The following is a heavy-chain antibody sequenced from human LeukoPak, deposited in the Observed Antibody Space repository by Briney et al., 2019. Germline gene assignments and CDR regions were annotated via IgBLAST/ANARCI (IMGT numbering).Heavy chain of an antibody. CDR1: GFTFKNAW. Sequence: PGGSLRLSCGASGFTFKNAWMTWVRQAPGKGLEWVGRIKTKTDGGIRDYATSVKGRFTISRDDSNNKVYLQINNLQTEDTAVYYCRGVTSSDFDIWGQGTMVTVSS. CDR2: IKTKTDGGIR. D-gene: IGHD2-21*02. CDR3: RGVTSSDFDI. J-gene: IGHJ3*02. V-gene: IGHV3-15*01.